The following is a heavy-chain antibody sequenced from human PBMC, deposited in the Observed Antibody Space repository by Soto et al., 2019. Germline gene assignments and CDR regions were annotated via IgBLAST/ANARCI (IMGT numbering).Heavy chain of an antibody. CDR2: IWTDGSNK. J-gene: IGHJ4*02. CDR3: ARRGSGTRHADY. V-gene: IGHV3-33*01. D-gene: IGHD1-1*01. Sequence: QVQLVESGGGVVQPGGSLRLSCAASGFTFSGYGMHWVRQAPGKGLEWVAVIWTDGSNKYYADSVKGRFTTSRDNSKNRLHLQMDSLRDEDTAVYYCARRGSGTRHADYWGRGTLVTVSS. CDR1: GFTFSGYG.